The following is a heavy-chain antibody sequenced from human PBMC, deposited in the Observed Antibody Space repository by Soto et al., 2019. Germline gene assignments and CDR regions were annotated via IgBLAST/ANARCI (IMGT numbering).Heavy chain of an antibody. D-gene: IGHD4-17*01. J-gene: IGHJ6*02. Sequence: ASVKVSCKASGYTFTSYGISWVRQAPGQGLEWMGWISAYNGNTNYAQKLQGRVTMTTDTSTSTAYMELRSLRSDDTAVYYCARRTVTTIYYYGMDVWGQGTTVTVSS. CDR1: GYTFTSYG. CDR2: ISAYNGNT. V-gene: IGHV1-18*04. CDR3: ARRTVTTIYYYGMDV.